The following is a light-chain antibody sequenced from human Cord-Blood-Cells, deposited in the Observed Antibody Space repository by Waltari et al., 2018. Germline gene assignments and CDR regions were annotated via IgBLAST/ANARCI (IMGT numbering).Light chain of an antibody. Sequence: DIQRTQSPSSLSAPVGDRVTITCQASQDISNYLNWYQQKPVKAPKLLIYDASHLETGVPSMFSGSGSGTDFPFTIGSLQPEDIATYYCQQYDNLPAFGPGTKVDIK. J-gene: IGKJ3*01. V-gene: IGKV1-33*01. CDR1: QDISNY. CDR2: DAS. CDR3: QQYDNLPA.